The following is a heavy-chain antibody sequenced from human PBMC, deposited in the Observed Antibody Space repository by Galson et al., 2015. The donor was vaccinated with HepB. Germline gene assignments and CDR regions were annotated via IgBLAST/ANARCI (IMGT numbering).Heavy chain of an antibody. CDR1: GSIFTGYY. D-gene: IGHD1-26*01. CDR2: INPNSGGT. V-gene: IGHV1-2*02. J-gene: IGHJ4*02. Sequence: SVKVSCKASGSIFTGYYMHWVRQAPGQGLEWMGWINPNSGGTNYAQKFQGRVTMTRDTSISTAYMELSRLRSVDTAVYYCARDYSGSYYPFRYWGQGTLVTVSP. CDR3: ARDYSGSYYPFRY.